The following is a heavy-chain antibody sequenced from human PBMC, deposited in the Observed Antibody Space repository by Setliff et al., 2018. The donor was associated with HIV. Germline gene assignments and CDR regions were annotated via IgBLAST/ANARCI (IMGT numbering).Heavy chain of an antibody. CDR3: ARGSSYSGSWYVFRPQALNDAFDI. V-gene: IGHV1-8*02. CDR1: GYTFTSYD. J-gene: IGHJ3*02. CDR2: MNPNSGNT. Sequence: ASVKVSCKASGYTFTSYDINWVRQATGQGLEWMGWMNPNSGNTGYAQKFQGRVTMTRNTSISTAYMELSSLRSEDTAVYYCARGSSYSGSWYVFRPQALNDAFDIWAQGTMVTVSS. D-gene: IGHD6-13*01.